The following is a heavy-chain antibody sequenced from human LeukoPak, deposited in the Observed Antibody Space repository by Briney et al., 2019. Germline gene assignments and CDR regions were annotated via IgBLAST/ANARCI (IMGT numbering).Heavy chain of an antibody. D-gene: IGHD1-26*01. CDR3: ARESALGVERVGGYFDY. J-gene: IGHJ4*02. Sequence: SSETLSLTCNVSSYSSRNGYYWGWVRQSPGKGLEWIGSIYYTGITYYNPSLKSRVTISIDTSKNQFSLKLTSVTATDTAVYYCARESALGVERVGGYFDYWGQGALVTVFS. CDR2: IYYTGIT. V-gene: IGHV4-38-2*02. CDR1: SYSSRNGYY.